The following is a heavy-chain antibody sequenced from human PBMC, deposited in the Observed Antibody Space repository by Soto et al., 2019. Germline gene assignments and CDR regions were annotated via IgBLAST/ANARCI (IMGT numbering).Heavy chain of an antibody. D-gene: IGHD3-3*01. V-gene: IGHV4-34*01. CDR2: INHSGST. CDR1: GGSFSGYY. Sequence: PSETLSLTCAVYGGSFSGYYWSLIRQPPGKGLEWIGEINHSGSTNYNPSLKSRVTISVDTSKNQFSLKLSSVTAADTAVYYCARGVGAIFGVVIMGGSAFDIVGQGKLVTVS. CDR3: ARGVGAIFGVVIMGGSAFDI. J-gene: IGHJ3*02.